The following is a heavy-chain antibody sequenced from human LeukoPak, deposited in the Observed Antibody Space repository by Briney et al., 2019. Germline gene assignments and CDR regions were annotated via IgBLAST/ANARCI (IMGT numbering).Heavy chain of an antibody. CDR3: TRENYVPDS. CDR2: ISNGGSPT. V-gene: IGHV3-7*03. J-gene: IGHJ5*02. CDR1: GYTFSPYW. D-gene: IGHD3-10*02. Sequence: GGSLRLSCVASGYTFSPYWMSWVRQTPGKGLEWVASISNGGSPTYYVDSVRGRFTIPRDDAKNSLFLYMNSLRADDTAVYYCTRENYVPDSWGQGTLVTVSS.